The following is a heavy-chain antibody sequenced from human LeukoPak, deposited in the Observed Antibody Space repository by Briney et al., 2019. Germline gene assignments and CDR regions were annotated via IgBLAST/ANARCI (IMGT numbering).Heavy chain of an antibody. J-gene: IGHJ4*02. CDR3: ARTISYCSISSCALDH. Sequence: GESLKISCKASGYSFTENWIGWVRQMPGKGLEWMGFVCPGDDDTRYSPSFQGQVTVSVDKSISTAYLQWSSLKASDTAIYYCARTISYCSISSCALDHWGQGTLVTVSS. D-gene: IGHD2-15*01. CDR1: GYSFTENW. CDR2: VCPGDDDT. V-gene: IGHV5-51*01.